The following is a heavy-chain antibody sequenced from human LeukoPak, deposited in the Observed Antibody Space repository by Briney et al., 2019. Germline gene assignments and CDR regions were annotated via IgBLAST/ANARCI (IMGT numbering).Heavy chain of an antibody. J-gene: IGHJ4*02. D-gene: IGHD6-19*01. CDR2: INPTGTGT. V-gene: IGHV1-2*06. Sequence: GASVKVSCKASGYTFINNWMHWVRQAPGQGLEWIGLINPTGTGTLYAQKFQGRVTMTRDTSISTAYMELSRLRSDDTAVYYCAVIAVASYRGDYWGQGTLVTVSS. CDR1: GYTFINNW. CDR3: AVIAVASYRGDY.